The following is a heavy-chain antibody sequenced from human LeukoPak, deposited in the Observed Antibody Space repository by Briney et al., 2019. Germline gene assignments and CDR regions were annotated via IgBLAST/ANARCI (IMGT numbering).Heavy chain of an antibody. CDR3: AREGGYGSGRGWFDP. CDR2: ISSSSSYT. Sequence: GGSLRLSCAASGFTFNDYYMTWIRQAPGKGLEWVSYISSSSSYTEYADSVKGRFTISRDNAKNSVYLQMNSLRADDTAVYYCAREGGYGSGRGWFDPWGQGTLVTVSS. D-gene: IGHD3-10*01. V-gene: IGHV3-11*05. J-gene: IGHJ5*02. CDR1: GFTFNDYY.